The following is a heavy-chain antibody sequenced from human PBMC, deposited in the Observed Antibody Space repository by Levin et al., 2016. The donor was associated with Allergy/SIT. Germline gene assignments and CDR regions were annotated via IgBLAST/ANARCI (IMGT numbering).Heavy chain of an antibody. V-gene: IGHV3-30*18. J-gene: IGHJ4*02. D-gene: IGHD5-24*01. CDR2: ISYDGSNK. CDR3: AKDKGWLQLLIDY. Sequence: WIRQPPGKGLEWVAVISYDGSNKYYAHSVKGRFTISRDNSKNTLYLQMNSLRAEDTAVYYCAKDKGWLQLLIDYWGQGTLVTVSS.